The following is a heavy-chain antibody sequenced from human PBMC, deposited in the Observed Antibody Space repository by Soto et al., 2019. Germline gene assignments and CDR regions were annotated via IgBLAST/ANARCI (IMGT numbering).Heavy chain of an antibody. J-gene: IGHJ4*02. Sequence: PSETLSLTCAVYGGSFSGYSWTWIRQSPRKGLEWIGQINHSGSTNYNPSLKSRVTISLVTSKNQFSLELSSVTAADTAVYYCARGLFSENYYSGGWYYFDSWGQGTLVTVSS. CDR1: GGSFSGYS. CDR2: INHSGST. V-gene: IGHV4-34*01. CDR3: ARGLFSENYYSGGWYYFDS. D-gene: IGHD1-26*01.